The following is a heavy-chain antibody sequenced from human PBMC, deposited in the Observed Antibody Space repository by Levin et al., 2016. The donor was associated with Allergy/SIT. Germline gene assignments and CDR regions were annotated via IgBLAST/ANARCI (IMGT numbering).Heavy chain of an antibody. D-gene: IGHD1-7*01. CDR2: IYYSGST. Sequence: SETLSLTCTVSGGSISSSSYYWGWIRQPPGKGLEWIGSIYYSGSTYYNPSLKSRVTISVDTSKNQFSLKLSSVTAADTAVYYCARQGRRGVELLDYWGQGTLVTVSS. CDR3: ARQGRRGVELLDY. V-gene: IGHV4-39*01. CDR1: GGSISSSSYY. J-gene: IGHJ4*02.